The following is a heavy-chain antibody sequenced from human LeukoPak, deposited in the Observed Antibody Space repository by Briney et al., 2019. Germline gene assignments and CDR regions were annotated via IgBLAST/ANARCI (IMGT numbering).Heavy chain of an antibody. CDR2: IIQDGSEK. V-gene: IGHV3-7*01. Sequence: GGSLRLSCAASRFTFSSYWMSWVRQAPGKGLEWVANIIQDGSEKYYVDSVKGRFTISRDNAKNSLYLQMNSLRAEDTAVYYCASALVIDYWGQGTLVTVSS. CDR3: ASALVIDY. J-gene: IGHJ4*02. D-gene: IGHD5-18*01. CDR1: RFTFSSYW.